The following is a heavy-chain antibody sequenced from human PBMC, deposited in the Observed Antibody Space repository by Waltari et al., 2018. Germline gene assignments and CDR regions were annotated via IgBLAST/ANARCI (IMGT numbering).Heavy chain of an antibody. J-gene: IGHJ4*02. CDR1: GFSFSSYS. Sequence: EVQLVESGGGLVKPGGALRLSWAASGFSFSSYSMNWVLQAPGKGLEWFSSISTTPNYIHYSDSVKGRFTVSRDNAKNSLSLQMSSLRAEDTAIYYCARFRTDLHGTPYFDYWGQGTLVTVSP. CDR2: ISTTPNYI. D-gene: IGHD1-1*01. CDR3: ARFRTDLHGTPYFDY. V-gene: IGHV3-21*03.